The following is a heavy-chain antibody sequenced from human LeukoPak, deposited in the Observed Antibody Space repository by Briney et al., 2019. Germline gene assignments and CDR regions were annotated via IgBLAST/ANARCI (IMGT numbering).Heavy chain of an antibody. CDR2: IYYSGST. CDR1: GGSISSSSYY. D-gene: IGHD6-13*01. J-gene: IGHJ4*02. CDR3: ARVDRAISTTGTLGD. V-gene: IGHV4-39*01. Sequence: SETLSLTCTVSGGSISSSSYYWGWIRQPPGKGLEWIGSIYYSGSTYYNPSLKSRVTISVDTSKNQFSLQLNSVTPEDTAVYYCARVDRAISTTGTLGDWGRGTLVTVSS.